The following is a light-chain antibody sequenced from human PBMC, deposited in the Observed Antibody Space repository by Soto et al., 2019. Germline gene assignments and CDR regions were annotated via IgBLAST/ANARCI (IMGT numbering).Light chain of an antibody. Sequence: DIQMTQSPSTMAASVGDRVTITCRASDSISPWVAWYQQKPGKAPKVLIYKASSLVSGVPSRFSGSGPGTEFTLTISSLQPDDSATYYCQQYNSYSPTFGQGTKVDI. CDR2: KAS. CDR3: QQYNSYSPT. V-gene: IGKV1-5*03. CDR1: DSISPW. J-gene: IGKJ1*01.